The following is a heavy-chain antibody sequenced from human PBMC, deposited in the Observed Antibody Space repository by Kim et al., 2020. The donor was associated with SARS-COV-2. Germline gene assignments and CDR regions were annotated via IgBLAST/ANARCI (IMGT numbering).Heavy chain of an antibody. CDR3: ARGKERRGTYFDY. J-gene: IGHJ4*02. V-gene: IGHV4-34*01. D-gene: IGHD1-1*01. Sequence: YNTSLTTRVTISVATSKNQFSLKLSSVTAADTAVYYCARGKERRGTYFDYWGQGTLVTVSS.